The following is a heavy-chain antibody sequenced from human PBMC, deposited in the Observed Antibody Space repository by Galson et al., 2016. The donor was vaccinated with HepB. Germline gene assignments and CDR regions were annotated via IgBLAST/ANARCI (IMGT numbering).Heavy chain of an antibody. V-gene: IGHV3-30*18. J-gene: IGHJ4*02. CDR3: AKGEAASSSYAPFDY. CDR2: IFSDGTTK. Sequence: SLRLSCAASGLTLSSYPMSWVRQAPGRGLEWVSFIFSDGTTKYYADSVNGRFTISRDNSKKTLYLQMSSLRADDTAVYYCAKGEAASSSYAPFDYWGQGTLVTVSA. CDR1: GLTLSSYP. D-gene: IGHD2-2*01.